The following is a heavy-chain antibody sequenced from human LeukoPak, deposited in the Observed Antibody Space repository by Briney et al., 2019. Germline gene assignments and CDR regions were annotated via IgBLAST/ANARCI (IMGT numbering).Heavy chain of an antibody. J-gene: IGHJ6*02. CDR2: IYPGDSDT. Sequence: PGESLKIPCKGSGYSFTTYWIGWVRQMPGKGLEWMGIIYPGDSDTRYSPSFEGQVTISADKSISTAYVQWSSLKASDTAMYYCARRAASGALDVWDQGTTVTVSS. CDR1: GYSFTTYW. CDR3: ARRAASGALDV. D-gene: IGHD3-10*01. V-gene: IGHV5-51*01.